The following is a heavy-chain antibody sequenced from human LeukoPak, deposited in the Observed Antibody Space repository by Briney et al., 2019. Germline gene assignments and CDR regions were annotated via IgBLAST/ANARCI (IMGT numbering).Heavy chain of an antibody. Sequence: PSETLSLTCTVSGGSISSSSYYWGWIRQPPGKGLEWIGSIYYSGSTYYNPSLKSRVTISVDTSKNQFSLKLSSGTAADTAVYYCARRVHSYITIFGVVTNGAFDIWGQGTMVTVSS. CDR2: IYYSGST. V-gene: IGHV4-39*01. CDR1: GGSISSSSYY. CDR3: ARRVHSYITIFGVVTNGAFDI. D-gene: IGHD3-3*01. J-gene: IGHJ3*02.